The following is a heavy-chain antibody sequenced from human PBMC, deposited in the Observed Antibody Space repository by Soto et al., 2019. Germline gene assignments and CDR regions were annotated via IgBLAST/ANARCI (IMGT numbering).Heavy chain of an antibody. Sequence: EVQLVESGGGLVQPGGSLRLSCVASGFTVTDIYMNWVPQAPGKGLEWVSVIYKDFTDYADFVRGRFSVSTDTSKNALYLQLDNLRAEDTAVYYCEREPRYCSGGSCSIMGDAFDIWGQGAMVTVSS. J-gene: IGHJ3*02. CDR3: EREPRYCSGGSCSIMGDAFDI. V-gene: IGHV3-66*01. CDR2: IYKDFT. D-gene: IGHD2-15*01. CDR1: GFTVTDIY.